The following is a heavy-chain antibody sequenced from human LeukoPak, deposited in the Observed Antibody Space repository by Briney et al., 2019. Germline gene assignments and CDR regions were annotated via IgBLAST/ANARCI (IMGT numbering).Heavy chain of an antibody. J-gene: IGHJ6*02. Sequence: SGPTLVNPTQTLTLTCTFSGFSLSTSGMCVSWIRQPPGKALEWLALIDWDDDKYYSTSLKTRLTISKDTSKNQVVLTMTNMDPVDTATYYCARINWNYDIYGMDVWGQGTTVTVSS. CDR3: ARINWNYDIYGMDV. CDR2: IDWDDDK. D-gene: IGHD1-7*01. V-gene: IGHV2-70*01. CDR1: GFSLSTSGMC.